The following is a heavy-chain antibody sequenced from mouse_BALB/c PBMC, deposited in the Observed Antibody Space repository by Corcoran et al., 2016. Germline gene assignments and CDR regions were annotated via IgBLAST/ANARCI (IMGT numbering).Heavy chain of an antibody. V-gene: IGHV8-12*01. Sequence: QVILKESGPGILQPSQTLSLNCSFSGFSLSTSGMSVSWIRQPSGKGLEWLAHIYWDDNKRYNPSLKSRLTISKDTSRNQVFLKITSVDTVETATYYCARSQLGQRGWFGYWVQWTLVTVSA. CDR2: IYWDDNK. CDR1: GFSLSTSGMS. CDR3: ARSQLGQRGWFGY. D-gene: IGHD4-1*02. J-gene: IGHJ3*01.